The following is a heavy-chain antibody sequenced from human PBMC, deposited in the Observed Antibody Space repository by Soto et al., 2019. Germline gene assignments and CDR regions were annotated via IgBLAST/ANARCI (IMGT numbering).Heavy chain of an antibody. Sequence: VQVLESGGGLIQPGGSLRLSCAFSGLTFSRYAASWVRQAPGKGLEWVSGIAASGHNTYYADSVEGRFTISRDNSNNTLFLQMNNLRAEDTAVYYCAKAVGEYLYFFNTWGQGILVTVSS. J-gene: IGHJ5*02. CDR2: IAASGHNT. CDR1: GLTFSRYA. CDR3: AKAVGEYLYFFNT. D-gene: IGHD3-10*01. V-gene: IGHV3-23*01.